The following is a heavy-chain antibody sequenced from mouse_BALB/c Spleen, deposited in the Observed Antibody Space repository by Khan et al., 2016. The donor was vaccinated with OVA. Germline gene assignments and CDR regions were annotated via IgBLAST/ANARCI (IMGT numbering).Heavy chain of an antibody. Sequence: QIQLVQSGAELARPGASVKLSCKASGYTFTTYWMQWVKQRPGQGLEWIGTIYPGDGDTRYTQNFKDKATLTADKSSSTAYMQLSSLASEDSAVYYCASYRYDYFDYGGQGTTLTVAS. D-gene: IGHD2-14*01. CDR3: ASYRYDYFDY. CDR2: IYPGDGDT. CDR1: GYTFTTYW. V-gene: IGHV1-87*01. J-gene: IGHJ2*01.